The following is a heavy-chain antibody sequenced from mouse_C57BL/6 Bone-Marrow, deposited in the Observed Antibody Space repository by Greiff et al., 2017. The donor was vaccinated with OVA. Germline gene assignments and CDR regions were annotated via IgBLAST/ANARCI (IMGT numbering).Heavy chain of an antibody. Sequence: EVKVVESEGGLVQPGSSMKLSCTASGFTFSDYYMAWVRQVPEKGLEWVANINYDGSSNYYLDSLKSRFIISRDDAKNILYLQMSSLKYEDTATYYCARDGDSSGPFAYWGQGTLVTVSA. CDR3: ARDGDSSGPFAY. CDR2: INYDGSSN. CDR1: GFTFSDYY. D-gene: IGHD3-2*02. J-gene: IGHJ3*01. V-gene: IGHV5-16*01.